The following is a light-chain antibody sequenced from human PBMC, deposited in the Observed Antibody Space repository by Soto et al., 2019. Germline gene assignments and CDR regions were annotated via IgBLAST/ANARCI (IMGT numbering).Light chain of an antibody. CDR2: DAS. Sequence: DIQMTQSPSTLSASVGDRVTITCRASQTISSWLAWYQQKPGKAPKLLIFDASSFESGVPSRFSGSGSGTEFTLTISSLQPDDFATYYCQQYNSYSPFGQGTKVEIK. V-gene: IGKV1-5*01. CDR1: QTISSW. CDR3: QQYNSYSP. J-gene: IGKJ1*01.